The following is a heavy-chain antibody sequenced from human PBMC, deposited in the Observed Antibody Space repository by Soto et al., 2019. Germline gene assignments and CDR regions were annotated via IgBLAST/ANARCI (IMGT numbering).Heavy chain of an antibody. V-gene: IGHV1-69*12. CDR3: ASGIQLWLRRINNGYSV. CDR1: GGTFSTYA. Sequence: QVQLVQSGAEVTKPESSVKVSCKAPGGTFSTYAISWVRQAPGQGLEWMGGIIPMFGTANYAPRFQDRVTITADESTNTVYMELSSLRSEDTAVYCWASGIQLWLRRINNGYSVWGQGTLVTVSS. CDR2: IIPMFGTA. J-gene: IGHJ4*02. D-gene: IGHD5-18*01.